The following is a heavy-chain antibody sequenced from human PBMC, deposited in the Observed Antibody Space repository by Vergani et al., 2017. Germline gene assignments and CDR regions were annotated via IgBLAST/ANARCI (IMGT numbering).Heavy chain of an antibody. D-gene: IGHD4-17*01. CDR2: IDWDDDK. CDR3: AHSGPYGDYFDY. CDR1: GFSLSTSGMC. Sequence: QVTLRESGPALVKPTQSLTLTCTFSGFSLSTSGMCVSWIRQPPGKALEWLALIDWDDDKYYSTSLKTRLTISKDTSKNQVVLTMTNMDPVDTATYYCAHSGPYGDYFDYWGQGTLVTVSS. V-gene: IGHV2-70*01. J-gene: IGHJ4*02.